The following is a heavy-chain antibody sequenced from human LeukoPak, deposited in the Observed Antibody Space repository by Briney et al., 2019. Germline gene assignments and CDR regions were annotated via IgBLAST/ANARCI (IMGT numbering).Heavy chain of an antibody. J-gene: IGHJ3*02. CDR3: AREGVLDSSGYNDAFDI. Sequence: QTGGFLRLSCAASGFTVSSKYMSWVRQAPGKGLEWVSVIRSDGSTSYTDSVKGRFTISRDHPKNMMYLQMNSLRAEDTAVYYCAREGVLDSSGYNDAFDIWGHGTMVTVSS. V-gene: IGHV3-53*01. D-gene: IGHD3-22*01. CDR2: IRSDGST. CDR1: GFTVSSKY.